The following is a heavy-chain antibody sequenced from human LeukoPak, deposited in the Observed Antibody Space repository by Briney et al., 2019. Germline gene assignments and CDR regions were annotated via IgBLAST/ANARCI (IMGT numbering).Heavy chain of an antibody. V-gene: IGHV3-66*01. D-gene: IGHD1-26*01. CDR1: GFTVSRNY. Sequence: GGSLRLSWAAYGFTVSRNYMTCVRQAPGKGLEWVSIIYSDGSAYYADSVGGRFTISRDSSRNTVFLQMNSLRVEDTAVYYCARGSELGATCDYWGQGTLVTVSS. CDR3: ARGSELGATCDY. J-gene: IGHJ4*02. CDR2: IYSDGSA.